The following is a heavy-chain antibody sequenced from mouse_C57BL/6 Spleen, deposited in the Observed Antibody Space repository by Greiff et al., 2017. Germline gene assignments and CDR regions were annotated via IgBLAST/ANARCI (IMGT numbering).Heavy chain of an antibody. V-gene: IGHV1-74*01. Sequence: VQLQQPGAELVKPGASVKVSCKASGYTFTSYWMHWVKPRPGQGLEWLGRIHPSDSDTNYTQKFKGKATLTVDKSSSPAYMQLSRLTSEDSAVYYCAIWGSPGIAYWGQGTLVTVSA. D-gene: IGHD6-2*01. CDR2: IHPSDSDT. CDR1: GYTFTSYW. J-gene: IGHJ3*01. CDR3: AIWGSPGIAY.